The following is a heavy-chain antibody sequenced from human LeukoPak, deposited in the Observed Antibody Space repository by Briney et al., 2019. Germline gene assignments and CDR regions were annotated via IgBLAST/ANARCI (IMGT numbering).Heavy chain of an antibody. D-gene: IGHD1-14*01. CDR2: ISSSSSYI. Sequence: PGGSLRLSCAASGFTFSSYSMNWVRQAPGKGLEWVSSISSSSSYIYYADSVKGRFTISRDNAKNSLYLQMNSLRAEDTAVYYCARDGDRNGQFDYWGQGTLVTVSS. CDR1: GFTFSSYS. CDR3: ARDGDRNGQFDY. V-gene: IGHV3-21*01. J-gene: IGHJ4*02.